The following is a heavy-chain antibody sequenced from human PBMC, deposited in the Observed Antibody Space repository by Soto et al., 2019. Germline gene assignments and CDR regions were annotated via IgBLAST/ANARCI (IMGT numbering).Heavy chain of an antibody. CDR1: GGSINNYY. V-gene: IGHV4-59*01. Sequence: SETLSLTCTVSGGSINNYYWSWIRQPPGMGLEWIGCISYSGSTNYNPSLKSRVALSVDTSKNQFSLKLSSVTAADTAVYYCARVNNCSSTSCYVGGMDVWGQGTTVT. D-gene: IGHD2-2*01. J-gene: IGHJ6*02. CDR3: ARVNNCSSTSCYVGGMDV. CDR2: ISYSGST.